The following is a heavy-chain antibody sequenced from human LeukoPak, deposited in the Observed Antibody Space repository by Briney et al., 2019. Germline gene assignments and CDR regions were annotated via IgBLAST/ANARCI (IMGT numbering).Heavy chain of an antibody. J-gene: IGHJ6*02. D-gene: IGHD3-10*01. CDR1: GFTFSSYE. CDR2: ISSSGNTI. V-gene: IGHV3-48*03. CDR3: ARGGGYYGSGSLHYYYYGMDV. Sequence: GGSLRLSCAASGFTFSSYEMNWVRQAPGKGLEWVSYISSSGNTIYYADSVKGRFTISRDNTKNSLYLQMNSLRAEDTAVYYCARGGGYYGSGSLHYYYYGMDVWGQGTTVTVSS.